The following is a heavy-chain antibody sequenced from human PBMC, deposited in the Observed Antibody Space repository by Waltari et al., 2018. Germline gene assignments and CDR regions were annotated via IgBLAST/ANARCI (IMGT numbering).Heavy chain of an antibody. CDR1: GGTFSSYA. V-gene: IGHV1-69*14. CDR2: SIPILGTA. Sequence: QVQLVQSGAEVKKPGSSVKVSCKASGGTFSSYAISWVRQAPGQGLEWMGGSIPILGTANNAQKFQGRVTITADKSTSTAYMELSSLRSEDTAVYYCARDRYYDFIRYYYYYMDVWGKGTTVTVSS. J-gene: IGHJ6*03. CDR3: ARDRYYDFIRYYYYYMDV. D-gene: IGHD3-3*01.